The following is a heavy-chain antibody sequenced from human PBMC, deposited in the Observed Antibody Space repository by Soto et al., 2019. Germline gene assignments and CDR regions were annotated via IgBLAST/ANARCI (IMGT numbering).Heavy chain of an antibody. V-gene: IGHV1-69*02. CDR1: GDTFNFYS. J-gene: IGHJ4*02. Sequence: QVQLVQSGAEVKRPGSSVKVSCMSSGDTFNFYSIKWVRQAPGLGLVRMGRVNPSVSMSNYAQKFQGRVTMTADKSTSTAYMELSSLRSEDTAIYYCASSYGSGYRAFDYWGQGALVTVSS. CDR2: VNPSVSMS. CDR3: ASSYGSGYRAFDY. D-gene: IGHD3-10*01.